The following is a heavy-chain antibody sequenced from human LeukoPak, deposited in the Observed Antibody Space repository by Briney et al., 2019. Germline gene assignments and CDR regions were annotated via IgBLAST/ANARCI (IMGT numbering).Heavy chain of an antibody. CDR1: GYTFTNYH. J-gene: IGHJ4*02. CDR2: INPDTGDK. V-gene: IGHV1-8*03. D-gene: IGHD2-21*02. Sequence: ASVKVSCKASGYTFTNYHINWVRQASGQGLEWMTWINPDTGDKGYAGKFQDRVTITTDTSISTAYMELSSLSSEDTAVYFCARTTSMTASGYDYWGQGTLVTVSS. CDR3: ARTTSMTASGYDY.